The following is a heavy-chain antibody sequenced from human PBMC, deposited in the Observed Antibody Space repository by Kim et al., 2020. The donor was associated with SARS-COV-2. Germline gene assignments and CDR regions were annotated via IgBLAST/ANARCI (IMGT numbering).Heavy chain of an antibody. V-gene: IGHV3-33*06. CDR1: GFTFSSYG. Sequence: GGSLRLSCAASGFTFSSYGMHWVSQAPGKGLEWVAVIWYDGSNKYYADSVKGRFTISRDNSKNKLYLQMNSLRAEDTAVYYCAKDIDPPTNAFRTYYYYYGMDVWGQGTTVTVSS. D-gene: IGHD2-8*01. CDR2: IWYDGSNK. CDR3: AKDIDPPTNAFRTYYYYYGMDV. J-gene: IGHJ6*02.